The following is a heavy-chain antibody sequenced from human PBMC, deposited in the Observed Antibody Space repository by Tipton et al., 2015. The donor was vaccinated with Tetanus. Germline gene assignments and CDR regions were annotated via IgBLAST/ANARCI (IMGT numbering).Heavy chain of an antibody. Sequence: LRLSCAVYGGSLSRYYWTWIRQPPGKGLEWIGEVDDSGSTNYSPSLKSRVTISLDTSKNEFSLRLSSVTAADTAVYYCARDHGITWGGMGYYYGMDVWGQGTTVTVSS. D-gene: IGHD3-16*01. CDR1: GGSLSRYY. J-gene: IGHJ6*02. V-gene: IGHV4-34*01. CDR3: ARDHGITWGGMGYYYGMDV. CDR2: VDDSGST.